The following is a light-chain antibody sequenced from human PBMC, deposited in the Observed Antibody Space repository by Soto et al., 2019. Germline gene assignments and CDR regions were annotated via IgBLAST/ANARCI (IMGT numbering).Light chain of an antibody. CDR2: GNN. V-gene: IGLV1-40*01. Sequence: QSALTQPPSVSGAPGQRVTISCTGSSSNIGAGYDVHWYQHLPGTAPKLLIYGNNYRPSGVPDRFSGSKSGTSASLAITGLQADDEADYYCQSYDNSLTGLHVFGTGTKVTVL. CDR3: QSYDNSLTGLHV. CDR1: SSNIGAGYD. J-gene: IGLJ1*01.